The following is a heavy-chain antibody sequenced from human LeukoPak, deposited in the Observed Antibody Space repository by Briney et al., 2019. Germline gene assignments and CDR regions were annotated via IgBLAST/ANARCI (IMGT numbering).Heavy chain of an antibody. J-gene: IGHJ4*02. V-gene: IGHV3-21*01. CDR1: GFTFSSYS. D-gene: IGHD3-22*01. CDR3: ARDLRYYDSSGHLADY. Sequence: PGGSLRLSCAASGFTFSSYSMNWVRQAPGKRLEWVSSISSSSSYIYYADSVKGRFTISRDNAKNSLYLQMNSLRAEDTAVYYCARDLRYYDSSGHLADYWGQGTLVTVSS. CDR2: ISSSSSYI.